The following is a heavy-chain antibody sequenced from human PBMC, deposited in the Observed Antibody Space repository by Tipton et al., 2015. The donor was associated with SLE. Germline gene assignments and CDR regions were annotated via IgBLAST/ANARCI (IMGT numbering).Heavy chain of an antibody. CDR2: IYYSGST. V-gene: IGHV4-39*01. D-gene: IGHD6-13*01. J-gene: IGHJ4*02. Sequence: TLSLTCTVSGGSISSSSYYWGWIRQPPGKGLEWIGTIYYSGSTYYNPSLKSRVTISVDTSKNQFSLKLSSVTAADTAVYYCAKTGYSSKWSDGENYILDYWGQGTLVTVSS. CDR3: AKTGYSSKWSDGENYILDY. CDR1: GGSISSSSYY.